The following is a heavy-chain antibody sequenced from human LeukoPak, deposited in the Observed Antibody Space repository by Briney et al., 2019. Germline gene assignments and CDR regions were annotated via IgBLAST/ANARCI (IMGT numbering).Heavy chain of an antibody. CDR2: ISSSSRTI. Sequence: PGGSLRLSCAASGFTFSSYSMNWVRQAPGKGLEWVSYISSSSRTIYYADSVEGRFTISRDNAKNSLYLQMNSLRDEDSAVYYCARERYCGGDCYSFYYYGMDVWGQGTAVTVSS. V-gene: IGHV3-48*02. CDR3: ARERYCGGDCYSFYYYGMDV. CDR1: GFTFSSYS. J-gene: IGHJ6*02. D-gene: IGHD2-21*02.